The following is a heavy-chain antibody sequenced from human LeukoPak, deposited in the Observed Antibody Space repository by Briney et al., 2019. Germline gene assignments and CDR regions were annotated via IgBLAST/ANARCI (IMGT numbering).Heavy chain of an antibody. D-gene: IGHD3-10*01. CDR2: IYYSGST. CDR3: ARDGFWFDP. CDR1: GGSISGSSYY. J-gene: IGHJ5*02. Sequence: ETLSLTCTVSGGSISGSSYYWGWIRPPPGKGLEWIGSIYYSGSTYYNPSLKSRVTISVDTSKNQFSLKLSSVTAADTAVYYCARDGFWFDPWGQGTLVTVSS. V-gene: IGHV4-39*07.